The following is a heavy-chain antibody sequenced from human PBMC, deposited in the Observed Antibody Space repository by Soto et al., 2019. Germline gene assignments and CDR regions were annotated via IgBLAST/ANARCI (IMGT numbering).Heavy chain of an antibody. CDR3: ARHGPIAAAGTVFDY. Sequence: SETLSLTCTVSGGSISNYYWSWIRQPPGKGLEWIGYIYYSGSTRYNPSLKSRVTISVDTSKNQFSLKLSSVTAADTAVYYCARHGPIAAAGTVFDYWGQGTLVTASS. J-gene: IGHJ4*02. CDR2: IYYSGST. D-gene: IGHD6-13*01. CDR1: GGSISNYY. V-gene: IGHV4-59*08.